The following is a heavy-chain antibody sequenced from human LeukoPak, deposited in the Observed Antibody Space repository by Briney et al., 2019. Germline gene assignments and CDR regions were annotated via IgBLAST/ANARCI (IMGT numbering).Heavy chain of an antibody. CDR2: IYSGGNT. Sequence: GGSLRLSCAASGFTVSSNYMSWVRQAPGKGLEWVSVIYSGGNTYYADSVKGRFTISRDNSKNTLYLQMNSLRTEDTAVYYCATSRDFYDTSGYYPYYFDCWGQGTLVTVSS. D-gene: IGHD3-22*01. J-gene: IGHJ4*02. CDR3: ATSRDFYDTSGYYPYYFDC. V-gene: IGHV3-66*02. CDR1: GFTVSSNY.